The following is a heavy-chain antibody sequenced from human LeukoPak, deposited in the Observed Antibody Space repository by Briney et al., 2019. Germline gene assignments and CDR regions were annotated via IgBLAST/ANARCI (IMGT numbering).Heavy chain of an antibody. CDR1: GYTFTGYY. D-gene: IGHD6-19*01. J-gene: IGHJ4*02. CDR3: ATARGCSGWHAFDY. Sequence: ASVKVSCKASGYTFTGYYMHWVRQAPGQGLEWMGWINPNSGGTNYAQKFQGRVTMTRDTSISTAYMELSRLRSDDTAVYYCATARGCSGWHAFDYWGQGTLVTVSS. CDR2: INPNSGGT. V-gene: IGHV1-2*02.